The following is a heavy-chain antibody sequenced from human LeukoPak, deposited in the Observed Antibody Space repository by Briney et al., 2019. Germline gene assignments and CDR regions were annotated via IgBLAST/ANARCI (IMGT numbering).Heavy chain of an antibody. V-gene: IGHV6-1*01. CDR1: GDSVSSNSAA. J-gene: IGHJ4*02. CDR3: ARMVGLVSDF. CDR2: TYYRSKWHS. D-gene: IGHD3-10*01. Sequence: SQTLSLTCAISGDSVSSNSAAWNWIRQSPSRGLAWLGRTYYRSKWHSYYAPSVKSRITINPDTSKNQFSLQLKPVTPEDTAVYYCARMVGLVSDFWGQGTLVTVSS.